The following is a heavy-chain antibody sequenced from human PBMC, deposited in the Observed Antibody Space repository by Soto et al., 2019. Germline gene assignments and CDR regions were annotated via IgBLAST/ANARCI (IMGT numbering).Heavy chain of an antibody. D-gene: IGHD3-22*01. CDR3: TRHHPHHYDSSGYFDY. J-gene: IGHJ4*02. Sequence: SETLSLTCTVSDGSISTSSYYWGWIRQSPGKGLEWIGTIFHTGRTYYNPSLESRVSLSVDTSKNQFSLHLTSVCAADTAVYYCTRHHPHHYDSSGYFDYWGQGTLVTVSS. CDR2: IFHTGRT. V-gene: IGHV4-39*01. CDR1: DGSISTSSYY.